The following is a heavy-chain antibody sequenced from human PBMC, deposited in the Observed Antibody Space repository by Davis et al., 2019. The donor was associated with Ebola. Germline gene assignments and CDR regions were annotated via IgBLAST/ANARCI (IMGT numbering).Heavy chain of an antibody. J-gene: IGHJ4*02. CDR1: GFAFTAYW. V-gene: IGHV3-74*01. CDR2: VNTDGRST. Sequence: ESLKISCAASGFAFTAYWMHWVRQAPGEGLVWVSRVNTDGRSTTYADSVKGRFTISRDNAKNIVYLQMNSQRVEDTAVYYCVREGILFDYWGQGIPVTVSS. D-gene: IGHD3-3*02. CDR3: VREGILFDY.